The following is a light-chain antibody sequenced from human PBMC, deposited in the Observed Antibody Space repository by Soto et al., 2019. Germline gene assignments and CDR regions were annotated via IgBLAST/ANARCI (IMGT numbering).Light chain of an antibody. J-gene: IGKJ4*01. V-gene: IGKV1-39*01. Sequence: DIQMTQSPSSLSASVGDRVTITCRASQSISTYLNWYQQIPGKAPTLLIYGASTLQSGVSFRFGGSVSGTDFTLTITNLQPEDSATDYCQHSYISPLCLGGGTKVAIK. CDR1: QSISTY. CDR3: QHSYISPLC. CDR2: GAS.